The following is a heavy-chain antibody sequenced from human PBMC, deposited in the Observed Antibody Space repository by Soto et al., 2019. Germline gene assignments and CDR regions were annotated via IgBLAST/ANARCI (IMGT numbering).Heavy chain of an antibody. Sequence: GGSLRLSCAASGFTFSGSAMHWVRQASGKGLEWVGRIRSKANSYATAYAASVKGRFTISRDDSKNTAYLQMNSLKTEDAAVYYCTSHYSSSWYGEALAFDIWGQGTMVTVSS. J-gene: IGHJ3*02. D-gene: IGHD6-13*01. V-gene: IGHV3-73*01. CDR2: IRSKANSYAT. CDR1: GFTFSGSA. CDR3: TSHYSSSWYGEALAFDI.